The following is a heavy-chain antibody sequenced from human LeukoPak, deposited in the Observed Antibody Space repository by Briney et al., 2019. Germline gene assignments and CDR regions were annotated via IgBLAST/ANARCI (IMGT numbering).Heavy chain of an antibody. CDR3: ARDREYGDSTSPYYGMDV. J-gene: IGHJ6*02. Sequence: PGGSLRLSCAASGFTFSSYSMNWVRQAPGKGLEWVSSISSSSSYIYYADSVKGRFTISRDNAKNSLYLQMNSLRAEDTAVYYCARDREYGDSTSPYYGMDVWGQGTTVTVSS. D-gene: IGHD4-17*01. CDR2: ISSSSSYI. CDR1: GFTFSSYS. V-gene: IGHV3-21*01.